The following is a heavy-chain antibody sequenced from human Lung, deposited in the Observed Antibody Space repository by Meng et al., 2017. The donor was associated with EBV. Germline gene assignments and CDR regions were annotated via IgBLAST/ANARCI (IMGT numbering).Heavy chain of an antibody. V-gene: IGHV4-34*01. CDR2: INYSGIT. Sequence: QVQPQQWGAGLLKPSETLSLTCAVYGGSFSGYHWSWIRQPPGKGLEWIGEINYSGITNYNPSLKSRVTISVDTSKNQFSLSLNSVTAADTAVYYCARGGTSSAPFDYWGQETLVTVSS. CDR3: ARGGTSSAPFDY. J-gene: IGHJ4*02. CDR1: GGSFSGYH. D-gene: IGHD2-2*01.